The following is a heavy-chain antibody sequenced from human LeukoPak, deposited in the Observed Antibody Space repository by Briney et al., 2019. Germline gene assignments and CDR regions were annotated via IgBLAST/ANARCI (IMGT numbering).Heavy chain of an antibody. V-gene: IGHV4-34*01. CDR2: INHSGST. J-gene: IGHJ4*02. CDR1: GGSFSGYY. Sequence: SETLSLTCAVYGGSFSGYYWSWIRQPPGKGLEWIGEINHSGSTNYNPSLKSRVTISVDTSKNQFSLKLSSVTAADTAVYYVAGAPWRSRGCRSFDYWGQEPLVTVSS. D-gene: IGHD1-1*01. CDR3: AGAPWRSRGCRSFDY.